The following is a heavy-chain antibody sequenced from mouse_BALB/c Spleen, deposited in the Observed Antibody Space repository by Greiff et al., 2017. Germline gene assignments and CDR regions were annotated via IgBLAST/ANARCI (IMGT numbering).Heavy chain of an antibody. CDR2: IDPENGNT. CDR1: GFNIKDYY. D-gene: IGHD1-2*01. J-gene: IGHJ2*01. V-gene: IGHV14-1*02. Sequence: EVKLMESGAELVRPGALVKLSCKASGFNIKDYYMHWVKQRPEQGLEWIGWIDPENGNTIYDPKFQGKASITADTSSNTAYLQLSSLTSEDTAVYYCASQYYGPRRYFDYWGQGTTLTVSS. CDR3: ASQYYGPRRYFDY.